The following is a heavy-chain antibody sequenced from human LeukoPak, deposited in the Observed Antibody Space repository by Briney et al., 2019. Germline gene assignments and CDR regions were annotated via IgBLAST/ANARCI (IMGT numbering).Heavy chain of an antibody. J-gene: IGHJ4*02. CDR1: GFTFSSYA. V-gene: IGHV3-64*01. CDR3: ARVAPARVYDY. Sequence: GGSLRLSCAASGFTFSSYAMHWVRQAPGKGLEYVSAISSNGGSTYYANSVKGRFTISRDNSKNTLYLQMGSLRAEDMAVYYCARVAPARVYDYWGQGTPVTVSS. CDR2: ISSNGGST. D-gene: IGHD2-21*01.